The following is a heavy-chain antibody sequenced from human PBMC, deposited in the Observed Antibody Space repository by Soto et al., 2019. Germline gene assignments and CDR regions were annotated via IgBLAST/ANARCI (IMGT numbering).Heavy chain of an antibody. Sequence: QEQLVQSGGAVVQPGRSLRLSCTTSGTIFSGHGMHWVRQAPGKGLEWVALIRSDGSNIQYADSVKGRFTISRDNSRKILYLQMDSLRADDTAVYYCARDGVGATTYFGYLDYWGQGAPVTVSS. CDR1: GTIFSGHG. CDR2: IRSDGSNI. D-gene: IGHD1-26*01. J-gene: IGHJ4*02. CDR3: ARDGVGATTYFGYLDY. V-gene: IGHV3-33*01.